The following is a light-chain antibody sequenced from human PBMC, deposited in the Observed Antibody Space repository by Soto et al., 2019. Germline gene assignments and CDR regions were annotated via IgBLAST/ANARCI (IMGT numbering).Light chain of an antibody. V-gene: IGKV3-15*01. J-gene: IGKJ4*01. CDR2: GAS. CDR1: QTVTSN. Sequence: EVVLTQSPGTLSLSPGERATLSCRASQTVTSNYLAWYQQKPGQAPRLLIYGASSRATGIPARFSGSGSGTEFTLTISSLQSEDCAIYYCQQYHTWPITFGGGAKVEIK. CDR3: QQYHTWPIT.